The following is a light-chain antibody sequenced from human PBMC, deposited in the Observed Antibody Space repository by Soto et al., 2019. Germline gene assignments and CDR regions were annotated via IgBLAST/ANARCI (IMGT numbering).Light chain of an antibody. Sequence: EIVLTRSPGALSLSPGERATLSCRASQSLRSGDLAWYQQIPGQAPRLLISGASTRAADFPARFSGSGSGTEFILTISSLQSEDFAFYYCQQYDDWPWTFGQGTKVDIK. CDR2: GAS. CDR3: QQYDDWPWT. CDR1: QSLRSGD. J-gene: IGKJ1*01. V-gene: IGKV3-15*01.